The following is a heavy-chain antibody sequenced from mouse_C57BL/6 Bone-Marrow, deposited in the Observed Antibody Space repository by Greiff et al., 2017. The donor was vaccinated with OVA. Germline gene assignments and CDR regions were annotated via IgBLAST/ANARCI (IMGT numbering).Heavy chain of an antibody. CDR3: ARRGNMVTTGFAY. Sequence: EVMLVESGGGLVQPGESLKLSCESNEYEFPSHDMSWVRKPPETRLEFVAAINSDGGSTYYPDTMERRFIISRDNTQKTLYLQMSSLRSEDTALYYCARRGNMVTTGFAYWGQGTLVTVSA. D-gene: IGHD2-1*01. CDR1: EYEFPSHD. CDR2: INSDGGST. J-gene: IGHJ3*01. V-gene: IGHV5-2*01.